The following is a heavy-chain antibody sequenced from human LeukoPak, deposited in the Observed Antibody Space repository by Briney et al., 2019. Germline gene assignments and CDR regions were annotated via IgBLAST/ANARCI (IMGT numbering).Heavy chain of an antibody. V-gene: IGHV1-18*01. CDR2: ISAYNGNT. CDR1: GYTLTSYG. CDR3: AKGSSWSGSYHYGMDV. Sequence: ASVRVSCKASGYTLTSYGISWVRQAPGQGLEWMGWISAYNGNTNYAQKLQGRVTMTTDTSTSTAYMELRSLRSDDTAVYYCAKGSSWSGSYHYGMDVWGQGTTVSVSS. D-gene: IGHD6-13*01. J-gene: IGHJ6*02.